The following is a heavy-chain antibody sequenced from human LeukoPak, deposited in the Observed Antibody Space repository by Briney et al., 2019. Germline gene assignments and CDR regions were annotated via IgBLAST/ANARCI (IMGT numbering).Heavy chain of an antibody. J-gene: IGHJ5*02. CDR1: GGTFISYA. CDR2: IIPIFGTA. Sequence: SVKVSCKASGGTFISYAISWVRQAPGQGLEWMGGIIPIFGTANYAQKFQGRVTITADESTSTAYMELSSLRSEDTAVYYCAREQFDSSGSENNWFDPWGQGTLVTVSS. D-gene: IGHD3-22*01. CDR3: AREQFDSSGSENNWFDP. V-gene: IGHV1-69*01.